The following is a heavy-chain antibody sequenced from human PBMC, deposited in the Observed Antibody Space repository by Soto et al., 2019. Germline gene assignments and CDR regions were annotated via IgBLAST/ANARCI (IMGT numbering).Heavy chain of an antibody. CDR2: INPIVSMS. CDR1: GDTFSFYT. V-gene: IGHV1-69*02. D-gene: IGHD3-10*01. Sequence: QVQLVQSGTEVKKPGSSVKVSCKASGDTFSFYTINWVRQAPGLGLEWVGRINPIVSMSNYAQKFQGRVSMTADKSPSTAYMELRSLRSDGPAMYFCAASYGSGYRAFDYWGQGALVIVSS. CDR3: AASYGSGYRAFDY. J-gene: IGHJ4*02.